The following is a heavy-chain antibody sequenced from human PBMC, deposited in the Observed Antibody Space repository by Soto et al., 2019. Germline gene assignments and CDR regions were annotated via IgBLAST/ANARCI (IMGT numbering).Heavy chain of an antibody. D-gene: IGHD2-8*01. Sequence: QVQLVESGGGLVKPGGSLRLSCAASGFTFSDYYMSWIRQAPGKGLEWVSYISSSSSYTNYADSVKGRFTISRDNAKNSLYLRMNSLRAEDTAVYYCARVYCTNGVCPYFDYWGQGTLVTVSS. J-gene: IGHJ4*02. CDR1: GFTFSDYY. CDR3: ARVYCTNGVCPYFDY. V-gene: IGHV3-11*06. CDR2: ISSSSSYT.